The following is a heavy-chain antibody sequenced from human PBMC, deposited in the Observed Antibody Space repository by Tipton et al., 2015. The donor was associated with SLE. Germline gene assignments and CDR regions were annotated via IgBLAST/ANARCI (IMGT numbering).Heavy chain of an antibody. CDR1: GVSFSGYY. D-gene: IGHD3-22*01. CDR2: INHSGSS. V-gene: IGHV4-34*01. Sequence: TLSLTCAVYGVSFSGYYWSWIRQPPGKGLEWIGEINHSGSSNYNPSLKSRVTMSVDRSKNQFSLKLSSVTAADTAVYYCARGVVTYFDCWGQGTLVTVSS. CDR3: ARGVVTYFDC. J-gene: IGHJ4*02.